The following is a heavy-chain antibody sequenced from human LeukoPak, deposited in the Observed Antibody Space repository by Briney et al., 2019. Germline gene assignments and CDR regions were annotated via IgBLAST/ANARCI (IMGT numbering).Heavy chain of an antibody. Sequence: SETLSLTCAVSGVSFNDYYWGWVRQTPGRGLEWIGEINHSGYTNDSPSLKSRVTLSIDTSRKQFSLNLRSVTVADTGIYYCTRMTTGHDYWGQGTLVTVSS. CDR3: TRMTTGHDY. J-gene: IGHJ4*02. CDR1: GVSFNDYY. D-gene: IGHD4-17*01. CDR2: INHSGYT. V-gene: IGHV4-34*01.